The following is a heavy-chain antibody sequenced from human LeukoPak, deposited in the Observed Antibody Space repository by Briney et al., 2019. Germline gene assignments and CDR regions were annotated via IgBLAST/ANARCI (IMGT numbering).Heavy chain of an antibody. CDR1: GFTFSSYG. CDR3: AKDLGDYYDSSGYYSRPWGAFDI. V-gene: IGHV3-30*18. D-gene: IGHD3-22*01. Sequence: PGGSLRLSCAASGFTFSSYGMHWVRQAPGKGLEWVAVISYDGSNKYYADSVKGRFTISRDNSKNTLCLQMNSLRAEDTAVYYCAKDLGDYYDSSGYYSRPWGAFDIWGQGTMVTVSS. CDR2: ISYDGSNK. J-gene: IGHJ3*02.